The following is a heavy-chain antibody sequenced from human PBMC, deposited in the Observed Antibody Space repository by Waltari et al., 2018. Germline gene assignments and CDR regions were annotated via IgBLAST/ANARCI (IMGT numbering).Heavy chain of an antibody. CDR3: ARDAPQGNYDFWSGYIRTVDY. D-gene: IGHD3-3*01. CDR1: GFPFSSYA. Sequence: QVQLVESGGGVVQPGRSLRLSCAASGFPFSSYAMHWVRMAPGTGLEWVAVIWYDGSNKYYADSVKGRFTISRDNSKNTLYLQMNSLRAEDTAVYYCARDAPQGNYDFWSGYIRTVDYWGQGTLVTVSS. CDR2: IWYDGSNK. V-gene: IGHV3-33*01. J-gene: IGHJ4*02.